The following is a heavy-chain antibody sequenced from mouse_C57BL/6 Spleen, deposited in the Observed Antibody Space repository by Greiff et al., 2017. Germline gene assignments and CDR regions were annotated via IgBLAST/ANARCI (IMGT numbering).Heavy chain of an antibody. J-gene: IGHJ4*01. CDR2: INPNNGGT. CDR3: ARPLYYYGSSYGYAMDY. CDR1: GYTFTDYY. V-gene: IGHV1-26*01. D-gene: IGHD1-1*01. Sequence: EVQLQQSGPELVKPGASVKISCKASGYTFTDYYMNWVKQSHGKSLEWIGDINPNNGGTSYNQKFKGKATLTVDKSSSTAYMELRSLTSEDSAVYYCARPLYYYGSSYGYAMDYWGQGTSVTVSS.